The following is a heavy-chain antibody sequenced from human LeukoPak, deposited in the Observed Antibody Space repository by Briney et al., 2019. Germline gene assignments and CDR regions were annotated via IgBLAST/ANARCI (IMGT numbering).Heavy chain of an antibody. Sequence: SVGSLRLSCAVSGFSFSSYSMHWVRQAPGKGLEWAAVISSDGSNKYYADSVKGRFTISRDNSKNTLYMQMNSLRAEDTAVYYCVRQSSGWYHFDYWGQGTLVTVSS. V-gene: IGHV3-30-3*01. D-gene: IGHD6-19*01. CDR3: VRQSSGWYHFDY. CDR1: GFSFSSYS. J-gene: IGHJ4*02. CDR2: ISSDGSNK.